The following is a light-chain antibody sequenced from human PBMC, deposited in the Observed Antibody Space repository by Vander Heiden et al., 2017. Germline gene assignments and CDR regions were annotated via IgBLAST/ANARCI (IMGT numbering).Light chain of an antibody. CDR3: NSRDSSGNHWV. Sequence: SSELPQDPAVSVALGQPVRITFQGDSLRSYYASCYQKKPGQAPVLVIYGKNNRPSGIPDRCSGSSSGNTASLTITGAQAEDEADDYCNSRDSSGNHWVFGGGTKLTVL. V-gene: IGLV3-19*01. CDR1: SLRSYY. CDR2: GKN. J-gene: IGLJ3*02.